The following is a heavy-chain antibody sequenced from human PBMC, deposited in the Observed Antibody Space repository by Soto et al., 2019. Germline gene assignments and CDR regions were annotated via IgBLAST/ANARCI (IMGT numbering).Heavy chain of an antibody. CDR3: AKDPIPAVNRGSRFDS. CDR1: GFTFSTYG. D-gene: IGHD2-2*01. Sequence: PVGSLRLSCAGSGFTFSTYGLHWVRQPPGKGLEWVAFVSFDGSEKYYAESVKGRFTISRDNPRNTLFLQLTSLRTEDTAVYFCAKDPIPAVNRGSRFDSWGRGTLVTVSS. J-gene: IGHJ5*01. V-gene: IGHV3-30*02. CDR2: VSFDGSEK.